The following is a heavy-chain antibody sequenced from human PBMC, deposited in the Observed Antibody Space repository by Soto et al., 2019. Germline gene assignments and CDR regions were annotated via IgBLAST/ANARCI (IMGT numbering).Heavy chain of an antibody. Sequence: EVQLVESGGGLVQPGGSLRLSCAASGFTVSSNYMSWVRQAPGKGLEWVSVIYSGGSTYYADSVKGRFTISRDNSKNTLYLQMNSLRAEDTAVYYCACRIAAAAEYFQHWGQGTLVTVSS. J-gene: IGHJ1*01. V-gene: IGHV3-66*01. CDR2: IYSGGST. D-gene: IGHD6-13*01. CDR1: GFTVSSNY. CDR3: ACRIAAAAEYFQH.